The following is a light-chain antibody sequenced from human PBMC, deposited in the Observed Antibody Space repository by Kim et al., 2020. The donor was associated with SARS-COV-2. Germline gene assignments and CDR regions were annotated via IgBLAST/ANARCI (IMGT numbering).Light chain of an antibody. J-gene: IGKJ4*01. V-gene: IGKV3-15*01. CDR2: DAS. CDR1: QSVSSN. Sequence: EIEMTQSPVTLSVSPGERATLSCRASQSVSSNLAWYQQKPGQAPRLLISDASSRATGVPARFSGSGSGTEFTLTISSLQSEDFAVYFCQHYNAWPLTFGGGTKVDI. CDR3: QHYNAWPLT.